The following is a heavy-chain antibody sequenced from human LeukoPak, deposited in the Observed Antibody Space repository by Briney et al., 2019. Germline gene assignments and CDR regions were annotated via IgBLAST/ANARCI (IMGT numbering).Heavy chain of an antibody. CDR3: ARDKEPKYCSGSSCLYYYYYYMDV. V-gene: IGHV1-18*01. CDR1: GYTFTSYG. D-gene: IGHD2-15*01. J-gene: IGHJ6*03. Sequence: ASVKVSCKASGYTFTSYGISWVRQAPGQGLEWMGWISAYNSNTNYAQKLQGRVTMTTDTSTSTAYMELRSLRSDDTAAYYCARDKEPKYCSGSSCLYYYYYYMDVWGKGTTVTVSS. CDR2: ISAYNSNT.